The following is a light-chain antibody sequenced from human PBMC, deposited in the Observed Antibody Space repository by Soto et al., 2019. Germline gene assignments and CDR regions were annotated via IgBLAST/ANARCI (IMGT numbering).Light chain of an antibody. CDR2: RNN. CDR1: SSNIGSNY. V-gene: IGLV1-47*01. J-gene: IGLJ1*01. CDR3: AAWDDSLSGL. Sequence: QSVLTQPPSASGTPGQRVTISCSGSSSNIGSNYVYWYQQLPGTAPKLLIYRNNQRPSGVPDRFSGSKSGTSASLAISGLRSEDEADNYCAAWDDSLSGLFGTGTKVTVL.